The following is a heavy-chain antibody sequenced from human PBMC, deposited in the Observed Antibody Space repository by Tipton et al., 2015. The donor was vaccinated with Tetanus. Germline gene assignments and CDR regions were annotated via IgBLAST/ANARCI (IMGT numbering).Heavy chain of an antibody. D-gene: IGHD6-13*01. CDR1: GYTLTSYG. CDR2: LNPKSGSA. J-gene: IGHJ6*02. V-gene: IGHV1-8*02. Sequence: QLVQSGAEVKKPGASVKVSCKASGYTLTSYGLNWVRKAAGRGFEWMGWLNPKSGSAAYAPRFQGRVTMTTNTPITTAFMEVASLTYEDTAVYYCASGSSIRHGLDVWGHGTSVTVSS. CDR3: ASGSSIRHGLDV.